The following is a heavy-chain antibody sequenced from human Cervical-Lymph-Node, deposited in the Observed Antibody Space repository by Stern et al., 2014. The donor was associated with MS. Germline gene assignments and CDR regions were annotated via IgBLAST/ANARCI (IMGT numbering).Heavy chain of an antibody. D-gene: IGHD4-23*01. CDR1: FASHW. V-gene: IGHV5-51*01. CDR2: IDPGDSNT. CDR3: ARVNGGNSDWFDP. J-gene: IGHJ5*02. Sequence: FASHWIGWVRQMPGKGLEWMGIIDPGDSNTIYSPSSRGQVTISVDKSTSTAYLQWSSLKASDTAMYYCARVNGGNSDWFDPWGQGTLVTVSS.